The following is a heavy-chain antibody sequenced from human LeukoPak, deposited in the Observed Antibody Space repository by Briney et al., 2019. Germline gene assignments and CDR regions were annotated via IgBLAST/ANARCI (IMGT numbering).Heavy chain of an antibody. D-gene: IGHD2-2*02. CDR1: GGSISFYF. J-gene: IGHJ4*02. CDR2: IYNSGST. V-gene: IGHV4-59*08. Sequence: PSETLSLTCTVSGGSISFYFWSWIRQPPGKGLEWIAYIYNSGSTNYNPSLKSRATISGDTSKNQFSLNLSSVTAADTAVYYCARVGTNYCTSSSCYMLWGQGTLVTVSS. CDR3: ARVGTNYCTSSSCYML.